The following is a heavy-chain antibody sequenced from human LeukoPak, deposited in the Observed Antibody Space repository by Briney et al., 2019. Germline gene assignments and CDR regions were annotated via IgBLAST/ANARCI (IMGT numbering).Heavy chain of an antibody. J-gene: IGHJ4*02. CDR3: ARDSYGDANFDS. CDR1: GFIVNTNY. D-gene: IGHD4-17*01. CDR2: IYADGTT. V-gene: IGHV3-53*01. Sequence: GGSLRLSCAASGFIVNTNYMTWVRQAPGRGLEWVSFIYADGTTYYADSVKGRFTISRDISSLRPEDTAVYYCARDSYGDANFDSWGQGTLVTVSS.